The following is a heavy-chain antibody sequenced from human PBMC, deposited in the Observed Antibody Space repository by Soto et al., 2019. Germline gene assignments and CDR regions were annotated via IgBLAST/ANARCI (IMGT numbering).Heavy chain of an antibody. CDR1: GGTFSSYA. CDR2: IIPIFGTA. D-gene: IGHD6-6*01. CDR3: ASGFRYSSSSPFIEV. Sequence: SVKVSCKASGGTFSSYAISWVRQAPGQGLEWMGGIIPIFGTANYAQKFQGRVTITADKSTSTANMELSSLRSEDTAVYYFASGFRYSSSSPFIEVWGQASTVTVSS. V-gene: IGHV1-69*06. J-gene: IGHJ6*02.